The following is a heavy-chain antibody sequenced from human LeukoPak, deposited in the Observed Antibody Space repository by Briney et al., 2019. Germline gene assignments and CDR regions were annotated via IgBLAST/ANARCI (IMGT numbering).Heavy chain of an antibody. CDR2: ISYDGSNE. CDR1: GFTFSGYA. J-gene: IGHJ4*02. Sequence: GGSLRLSCAASGFTFSGYAMHWVRQAPGKGLEWVAVISYDGSNEYYADSVKGRFTISRDNSKNTLYLQMNSLSVEDTAVYYCARVGYYASGPFSYFDYLGQGTLVTVSS. D-gene: IGHD3-10*01. V-gene: IGHV3-30-3*01. CDR3: ARVGYYASGPFSYFDY.